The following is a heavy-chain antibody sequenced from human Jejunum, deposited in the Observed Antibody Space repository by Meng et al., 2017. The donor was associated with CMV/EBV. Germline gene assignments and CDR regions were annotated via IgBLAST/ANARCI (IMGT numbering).Heavy chain of an antibody. CDR3: ARASRVLGGFDY. V-gene: IGHV1-18*01. CDR1: GYTFTNYG. D-gene: IGHD3-16*01. CDR2: INAYNGDT. Sequence: QAQVVRSGGEVKKPGASVTVSCKASGYTFTNYGITWVRQAPGQGLEWMGWINAYNGDTNYAQTLQGRVTMTTDTSTSTAYMELRSLRSDDTAVYYCARASRVLGGFDYWGQGTLVTVSS. J-gene: IGHJ4*02.